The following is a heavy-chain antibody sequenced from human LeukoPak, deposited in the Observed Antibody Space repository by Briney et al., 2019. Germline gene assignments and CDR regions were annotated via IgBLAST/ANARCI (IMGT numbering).Heavy chain of an antibody. J-gene: IGHJ3*02. CDR1: GGSISSSNW. CDR3: ARVTYYHDSSGYSEAAFDI. Sequence: SGTLSLTCAVSGGSISSSNWWSWVRQPPGKGLEWIGEIYHSGSTNYNPSLKSRVTISVDKSKNQFSLKLSSVTAADTAVHYCARVTYYHDSSGYSEAAFDIWGQGTMVTVSS. CDR2: IYHSGST. V-gene: IGHV4-4*02. D-gene: IGHD3-22*01.